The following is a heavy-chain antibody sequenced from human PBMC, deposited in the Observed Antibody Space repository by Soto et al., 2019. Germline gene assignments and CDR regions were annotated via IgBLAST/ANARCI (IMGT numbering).Heavy chain of an antibody. CDR3: ARTRRPNFDWLLRTFDP. Sequence: GGSLRLSCAASGFTFSSYSMNWVRQAPGKGLEWVSYISSSSSTIYYADSVKGRFTISRDNAKNSLYLQMNSLRDEDTAVYYCARTRRPNFDWLLRTFDPWGQGTRVTVSS. V-gene: IGHV3-48*02. CDR1: GFTFSSYS. J-gene: IGHJ5*02. D-gene: IGHD3-9*01. CDR2: ISSSSSTI.